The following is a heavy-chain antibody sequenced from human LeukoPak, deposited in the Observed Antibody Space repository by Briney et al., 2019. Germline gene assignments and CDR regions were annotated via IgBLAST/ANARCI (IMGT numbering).Heavy chain of an antibody. CDR2: MKPDGTRE. D-gene: IGHD5-18*01. CDR3: ARDAGYGYWVIDY. Sequence: PGGSLRLSCVASGFSFSNYWINWVRQAPGEGLEWVAHMKPDGTREYYLDSVKGRFTISRDNAKNSLYLQMNSLRPEDTAVYYCARDAGYGYWVIDYWGQGTLVTVSS. J-gene: IGHJ4*02. CDR1: GFSFSNYW. V-gene: IGHV3-7*01.